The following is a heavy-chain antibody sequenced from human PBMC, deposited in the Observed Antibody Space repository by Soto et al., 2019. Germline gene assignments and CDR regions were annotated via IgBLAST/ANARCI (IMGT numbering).Heavy chain of an antibody. V-gene: IGHV1-2*04. D-gene: IGHD3-10*01. CDR1: GYTFTGYY. CDR2: INLNSGGT. Sequence: ASVKVSCKASGYTFTGYYMHWVRQAPGQGLEWMGWINLNSGGTNYAQKFQDWVTMTRDTSISTAYMELSRLRSDDTAVYYCARMIRGTKFNGRDVWGQGTTVPVCS. CDR3: ARMIRGTKFNGRDV. J-gene: IGHJ6*02.